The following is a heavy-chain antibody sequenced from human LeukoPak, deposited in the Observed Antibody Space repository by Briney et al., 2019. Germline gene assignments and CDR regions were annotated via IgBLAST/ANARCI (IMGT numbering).Heavy chain of an antibody. V-gene: IGHV1-2*02. Sequence: ASVKVSCKASGYTFTCYYMHWVRQAPGQGLEWMGWINPNSGGTNYAQKFQGRVTMTRDTSISTAYMELSRLRSDDTAVYYCASLWFGELSYFDYWGQGTLVTVSS. D-gene: IGHD3-10*01. J-gene: IGHJ4*02. CDR2: INPNSGGT. CDR1: GYTFTCYY. CDR3: ASLWFGELSYFDY.